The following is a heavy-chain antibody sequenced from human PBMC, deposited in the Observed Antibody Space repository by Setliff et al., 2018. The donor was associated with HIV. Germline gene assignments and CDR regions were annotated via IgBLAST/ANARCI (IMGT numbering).Heavy chain of an antibody. V-gene: IGHV1-46*01. J-gene: IGHJ1*01. CDR3: AAEPGFIAVAPGGP. Sequence: ASVKVSCKTSGGTFTSYVISWVRQAPGQGLEWMGKINPSGGSTSYAQKFQGRVTMTRDTSTSTVYMELSSLRSEDTAVYYCAAEPGFIAVAPGGPWGQGTLVTVSS. CDR2: INPSGGST. CDR1: GGTFTSYV. D-gene: IGHD6-19*01.